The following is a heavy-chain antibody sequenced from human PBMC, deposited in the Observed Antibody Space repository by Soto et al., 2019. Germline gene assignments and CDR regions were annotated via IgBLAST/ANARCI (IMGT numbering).Heavy chain of an antibody. D-gene: IGHD2-8*01. J-gene: IGHJ4*02. CDR3: ARTTNSRIFDY. V-gene: IGHV3-33*01. Sequence: GGSLRLSCAASGFTFSSYGMHWVRQAPGKGLEWVAVIWYDGSNKYYADSVKGRFTISRDNSKNTLYLQMNSLRAEDTAVYYCARTTNSRIFDYWGQGTLVTVSS. CDR2: IWYDGSNK. CDR1: GFTFSSYG.